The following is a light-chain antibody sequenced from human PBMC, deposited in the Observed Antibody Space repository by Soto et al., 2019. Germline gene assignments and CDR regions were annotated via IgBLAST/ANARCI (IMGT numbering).Light chain of an antibody. V-gene: IGLV2-14*01. CDR3: SSYANGSTYV. CDR2: EVD. Sequence: QSALTQPASVSGSPGQSITISCTGTSSDVGVYNYVSWYQQQHPGKAPKLMIYEVDNRPSGVSIRFSGSKSGNTASLTISGLQAEDEADYYCSSYANGSTYVFGTGTQVTVL. J-gene: IGLJ1*01. CDR1: SSDVGVYNY.